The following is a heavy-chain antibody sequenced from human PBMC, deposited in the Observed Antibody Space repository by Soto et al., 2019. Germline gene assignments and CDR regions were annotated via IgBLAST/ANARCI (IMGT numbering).Heavy chain of an antibody. J-gene: IGHJ4*02. CDR2: INGSGVYT. CDR3: AISFTTYTTNYFDY. Sequence: GGSLRLSCAASGFSFRSFAMSWVRQSPGKGLEWVSGINGSGVYTYYADSVKGRFTMYRDNSKDTVYLQMNSLRAEDTAVYYCAISFTTYTTNYFDYWGQGTLVTVSS. D-gene: IGHD1-1*01. V-gene: IGHV3-23*01. CDR1: GFSFRSFA.